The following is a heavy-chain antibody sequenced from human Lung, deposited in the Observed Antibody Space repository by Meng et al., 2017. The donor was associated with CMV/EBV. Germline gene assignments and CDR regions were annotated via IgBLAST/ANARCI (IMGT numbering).Heavy chain of an antibody. CDR3: AREGSGSSRFGYYGMDV. CDR2: INHSGST. CDR1: DGSFSVYY. V-gene: IGHV4-34*01. J-gene: IGHJ6*02. Sequence: SXAVHDGSFSVYYWSWIRQPPGKGLEWIGEINHSGSTNYNPSLKSRVAMSVDTSKNQLSLRLNSVTAADTAVYYCAREGSGSSRFGYYGMDVWGQGXTVTVSS. D-gene: IGHD6-25*01.